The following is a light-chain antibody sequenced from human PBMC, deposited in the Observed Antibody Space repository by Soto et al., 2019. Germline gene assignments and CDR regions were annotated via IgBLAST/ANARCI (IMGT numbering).Light chain of an antibody. CDR1: QIIYTW. V-gene: IGKV1-5*01. Sequence: DIQMTQSPSTLSASVGDRVTITCRASQIIYTWLAWYQQKPGKAPKLLIYDATTLESGVPSRFSGSGSGTEFTLTISSLLPDDFATYYCQHYNGYFGQGTKLEIK. J-gene: IGKJ2*01. CDR3: QHYNGY. CDR2: DAT.